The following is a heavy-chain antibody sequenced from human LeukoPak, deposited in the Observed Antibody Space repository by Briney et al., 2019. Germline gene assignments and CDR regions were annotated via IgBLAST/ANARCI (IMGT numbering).Heavy chain of an antibody. V-gene: IGHV3-23*01. Sequence: GGSLRLSCAASGFTFSSYAMSWVRQAPGKGLKWVSAISGSGGSTYYADSVKGRFTISRDNSKNTLYLQMNSLRAEDTAVYYCAKVQSRVGDLGGVDYWGQGTLVTVSS. CDR3: AKVQSRVGDLGGVDY. CDR2: ISGSGGST. CDR1: GFTFSSYA. D-gene: IGHD5-24*01. J-gene: IGHJ4*02.